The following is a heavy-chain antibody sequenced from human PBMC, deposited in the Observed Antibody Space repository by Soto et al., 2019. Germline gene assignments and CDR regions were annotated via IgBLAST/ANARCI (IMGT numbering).Heavy chain of an antibody. V-gene: IGHV3-74*01. CDR2: INSDGSST. J-gene: IGHJ5*02. CDR1: GFTFSNYW. CDR3: AGYDSSGSIDNWFDP. Sequence: GGSLRLSCAASGFTFSNYWMHWVRQAPGKGLVWVSRINSDGSSTSYADSVKGRFTISRDNAKNTLFLQMNSLRAEDTAVYYCAGYDSSGSIDNWFDPWGQGTLVTVSS. D-gene: IGHD3-22*01.